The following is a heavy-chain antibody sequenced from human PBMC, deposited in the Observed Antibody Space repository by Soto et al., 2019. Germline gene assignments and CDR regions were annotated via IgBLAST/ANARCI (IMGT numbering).Heavy chain of an antibody. CDR2: ISSSGSTI. CDR3: ARDRSTYYDSNDAFDI. J-gene: IGHJ3*02. D-gene: IGHD3-3*01. Sequence: GGSLRLSCAASGFTFSSYEMNWVRQAPGKGLEWVSYISSSGSTIYYADSVKGRFTISRDNAKNSLYLQMNSLRAEDTAVYCCARDRSTYYDSNDAFDIWGQGTMVTVSS. CDR1: GFTFSSYE. V-gene: IGHV3-48*03.